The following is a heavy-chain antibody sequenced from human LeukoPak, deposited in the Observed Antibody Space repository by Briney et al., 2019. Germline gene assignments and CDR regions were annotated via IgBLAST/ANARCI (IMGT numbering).Heavy chain of an antibody. CDR2: IYYSGST. Sequence: PSETLSLTCTVSGGSISSYYWSWIRQPPGKGLEWIGYIYYSGSTNYNPSLKSRVTISVDTSKNQFSLKLSSETAADTAAYYCAREVGVDTAMVTYYFDYWGQGTLVTVSS. V-gene: IGHV4-59*01. CDR1: GGSISSYY. D-gene: IGHD5-18*01. CDR3: AREVGVDTAMVTYYFDY. J-gene: IGHJ4*02.